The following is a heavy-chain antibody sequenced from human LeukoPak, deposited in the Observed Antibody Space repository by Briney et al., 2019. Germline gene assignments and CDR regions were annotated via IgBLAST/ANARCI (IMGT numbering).Heavy chain of an antibody. CDR2: ISTGSNYI. D-gene: IGHD2-21*01. CDR3: AKNVESKTLIRRSWFDP. V-gene: IGHV3-21*01. Sequence: GGSLTLSCTASGFTFGSYDMNWVRQAPGKGLEWVSTISTGSNYIYYGDSVKGRFTIYRDNAKGSLYLQMSSLSAEDTAVYYCAKNVESKTLIRRSWFDPWGQGTLVTVSS. J-gene: IGHJ5*02. CDR1: GFTFGSYD.